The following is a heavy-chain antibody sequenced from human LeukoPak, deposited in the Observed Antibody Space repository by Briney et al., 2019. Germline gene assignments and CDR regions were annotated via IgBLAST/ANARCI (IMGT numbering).Heavy chain of an antibody. Sequence: GGSLRLSCAASGFTFSSYAMSWVRQAPGKGLEWVSGISGRGYRTYYADSVKGRFTTSRDNSKNTLYLQLNSLTAEDTAVYYCAKSETADYGDSSYYYNYLMDIWGQGTTVTVSS. V-gene: IGHV3-23*01. D-gene: IGHD4-17*01. CDR2: ISGRGYRT. CDR3: AKSETADYGDSSYYYNYLMDI. CDR1: GFTFSSYA. J-gene: IGHJ6*02.